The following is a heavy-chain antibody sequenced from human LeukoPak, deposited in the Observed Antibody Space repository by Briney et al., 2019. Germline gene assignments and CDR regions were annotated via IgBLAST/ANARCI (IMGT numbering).Heavy chain of an antibody. J-gene: IGHJ3*02. Sequence: PSETLSLTCTVSGGSISSYYWSWIRQPPGKGLEWIGYIYYSGSTNYNPSLKSRVTISVDTSKNQFSLKLSSVTAADTAVYYCARGPTYYYDSSGYYGNAFDIWGQGTMVTVSS. V-gene: IGHV4-59*12. CDR1: GGSISSYY. CDR3: ARGPTYYYDSSGYYGNAFDI. CDR2: IYYSGST. D-gene: IGHD3-22*01.